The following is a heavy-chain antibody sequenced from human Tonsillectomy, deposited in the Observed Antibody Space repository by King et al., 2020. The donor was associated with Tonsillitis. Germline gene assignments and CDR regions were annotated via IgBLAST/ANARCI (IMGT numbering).Heavy chain of an antibody. D-gene: IGHD4-17*01. V-gene: IGHV3-23*04. CDR1: GFTFSDYA. Sequence: VQLVESGGGLVQPGKSLTLSCAAYGFTFSDYAMTWVRQAPGKRLEWVAAISGRGGSKYYADSVKGRFSISREYSKNTLYLQMRSLRVDDTAVYYCAKDRGDGDYGVHWFDSWGQGTLVTVSS. CDR2: ISGRGGSK. J-gene: IGHJ5*01. CDR3: AKDRGDGDYGVHWFDS.